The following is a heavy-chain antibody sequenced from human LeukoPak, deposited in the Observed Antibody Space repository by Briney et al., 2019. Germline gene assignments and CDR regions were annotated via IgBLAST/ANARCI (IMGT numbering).Heavy chain of an antibody. CDR1: GFTFSDYF. D-gene: IGHD1-7*01. CDR2: ISTSSTYI. V-gene: IGHV3-21*01. J-gene: IGHJ4*02. Sequence: GGSLRLSCAASGFTFSDYFMNWVRQAPGKGLEWASSISTSSTYIYYAGSVKGRFTISRDNAKNLLYLQMNGLRVEDSAVYYCARAPRTGTTDPIDYWGQGTLVTVSS. CDR3: ARAPRTGTTDPIDY.